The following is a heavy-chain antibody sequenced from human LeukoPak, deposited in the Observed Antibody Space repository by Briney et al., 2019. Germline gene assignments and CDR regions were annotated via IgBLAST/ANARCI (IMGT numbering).Heavy chain of an antibody. D-gene: IGHD2-2*01. J-gene: IGHJ6*03. CDR2: MNPNSGNT. CDR3: ARKGPANYYYYYMDV. CDR1: GYTFTSYD. V-gene: IGHV1-8*01. Sequence: ASVKVSCKASGYTFTSYDLNWVRQATGQGLEWMGWMNPNSGNTGYAPKFQGRVTMTRNTSISTAYMELSSLRSEATAVYYCARKGPANYYYYYMDVWGKGTSVTVSS.